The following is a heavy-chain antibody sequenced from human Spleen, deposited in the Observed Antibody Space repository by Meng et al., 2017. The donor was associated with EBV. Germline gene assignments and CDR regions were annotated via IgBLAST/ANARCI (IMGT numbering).Heavy chain of an antibody. CDR1: AASVIRDNYY. J-gene: IGHJ4*02. V-gene: IGHV4-61*01. D-gene: IGHD2-15*01. CDR3: ARYSGDRGE. CDR2: VYGAGSP. Sequence: QLGDAGLGLVRLMETLAITCTVSAASVIRDNYYGSWLSQPPGKGLEYIGYVYGAGSPNYTPSLKGRVTISMDTSKIQVSIKLTSVTAADTAVYYCARYSGDRGEWGQGTLVTVSS.